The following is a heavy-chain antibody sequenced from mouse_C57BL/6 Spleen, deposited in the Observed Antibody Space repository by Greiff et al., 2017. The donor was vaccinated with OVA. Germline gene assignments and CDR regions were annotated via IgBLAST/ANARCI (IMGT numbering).Heavy chain of an antibody. V-gene: IGHV1-55*01. Sequence: QVQLQQPGAELVKPGASVKMSCKASGYTFTSYWITWVKQRPGQGLEWIGDIYPGSGSTNYNEKFKSKATLTVDTSSSTAYMQLSSLTSEDSAVYYGASYYGNYEGFAYWGQGTLVTVSA. D-gene: IGHD2-10*01. CDR2: IYPGSGST. CDR1: GYTFTSYW. CDR3: ASYYGNYEGFAY. J-gene: IGHJ3*01.